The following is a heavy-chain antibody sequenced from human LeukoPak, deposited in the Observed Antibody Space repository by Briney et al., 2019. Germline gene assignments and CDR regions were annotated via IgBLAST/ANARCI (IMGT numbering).Heavy chain of an antibody. CDR3: ARGIVVVPAAISLSRPGARFDY. V-gene: IGHV4-34*01. CDR1: GGSFSGYY. D-gene: IGHD2-2*02. J-gene: IGHJ4*02. CDR2: INQSGST. Sequence: SETLSLTCAVYGGSFSGYYWSWIRQPPGKGLEWIGEINQSGSTNYNPSLKSRVTISVDTSKNQFSLKLSSVTAADTAVYYCARGIVVVPAAISLSRPGARFDYWGQGTLVTVSS.